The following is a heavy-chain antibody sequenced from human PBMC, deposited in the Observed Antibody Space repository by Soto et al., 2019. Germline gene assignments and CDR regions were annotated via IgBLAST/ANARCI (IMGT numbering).Heavy chain of an antibody. CDR3: ASSSGSAYWFDP. Sequence: QVQLVQSGAEVKKPGASVKVSCKASGYTFTSYGISWVRQAPGQGLEWMGWISAYNGNTNDAQKLQGRVTMTTDTPTSRAYMELRILRSDDTAVYYCASSSGSAYWFDPWGQGTLVTVSS. J-gene: IGHJ5*02. CDR2: ISAYNGNT. D-gene: IGHD6-6*01. CDR1: GYTFTSYG. V-gene: IGHV1-18*01.